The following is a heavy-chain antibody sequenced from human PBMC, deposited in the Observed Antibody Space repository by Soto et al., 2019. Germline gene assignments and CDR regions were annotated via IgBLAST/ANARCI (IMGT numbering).Heavy chain of an antibody. CDR2: ISYTGGT. D-gene: IGHD3-3*01. CDR3: AREANFLGQAN. V-gene: IGHV4-39*02. J-gene: IGHJ4*02. CDR1: GVSISSRSYY. Sequence: QLQESSPGLVKPSETLSLTCTVSGVSISSRSYYWGWIRQPPGKGLEWIGSISYTGGTYTNPSLKSRVTISADTSKNQFSLRLSSVTAADTAVYYCAREANFLGQANWGQGTLVTVSS.